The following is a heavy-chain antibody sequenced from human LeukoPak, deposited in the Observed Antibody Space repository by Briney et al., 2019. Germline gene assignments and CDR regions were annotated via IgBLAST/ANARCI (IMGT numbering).Heavy chain of an antibody. CDR2: INDNGAGT. V-gene: IGHV3-23*01. Sequence: GGSLRLSCAASGFTFSSYAMSWVRQAPGKGLKWVSTINDNGAGTYYADSVKGRSTISRDNSYNTVSLQMNSLRDEDTGVYYCAKGLWNYGDYWGQGTLVTISS. J-gene: IGHJ4*02. CDR1: GFTFSSYA. CDR3: AKGLWNYGDY. D-gene: IGHD1-7*01.